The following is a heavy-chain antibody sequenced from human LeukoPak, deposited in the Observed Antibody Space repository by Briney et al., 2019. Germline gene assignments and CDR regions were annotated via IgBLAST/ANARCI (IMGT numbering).Heavy chain of an antibody. CDR3: AKEDYYGSGSYYNVDY. J-gene: IGHJ4*02. CDR2: ISYDGSNK. Sequence: GGSLRLSCAASGFTFSSYGVHWVRQAPGKGLEWVAVISYDGSNKYYADSVKGRFTISRDNSKNTLYLQMNSLRAEDTAVYYCAKEDYYGSGSYYNVDYWGQGALVTVSS. CDR1: GFTFSSYG. D-gene: IGHD3-10*01. V-gene: IGHV3-30*18.